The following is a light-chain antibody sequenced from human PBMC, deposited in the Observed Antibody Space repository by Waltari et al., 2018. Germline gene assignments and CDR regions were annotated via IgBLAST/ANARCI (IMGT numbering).Light chain of an antibody. CDR3: QQLNSYLT. CDR1: QGISSY. CDR2: GAS. Sequence: IQLTQSPSSLSASVGDRVTITCRASQGISSYLAWYQQKPGKAPNLLIDGASTLQSGGPSRFSGSGSGTDFTLTINSLQPEDFATYYCQQLNSYLTCGQGTRLEIK. J-gene: IGKJ5*01. V-gene: IGKV1-9*01.